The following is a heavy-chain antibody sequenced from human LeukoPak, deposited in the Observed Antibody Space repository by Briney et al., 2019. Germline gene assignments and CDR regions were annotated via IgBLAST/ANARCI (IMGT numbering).Heavy chain of an antibody. CDR2: ISAYNGNT. CDR1: GYTFTSYG. CDR3: ARVLDILTGYYIDY. J-gene: IGHJ4*02. Sequence: ASVKVSCKASGYTFTSYGISWVRQAPGQGLEWMGWISAYNGNTNYAQKLQGRVTMTTDTSTSTAYMELRSLRSDDAAVYYCARVLDILTGYYIDYWGQGTLVTVSS. V-gene: IGHV1-18*01. D-gene: IGHD3-9*01.